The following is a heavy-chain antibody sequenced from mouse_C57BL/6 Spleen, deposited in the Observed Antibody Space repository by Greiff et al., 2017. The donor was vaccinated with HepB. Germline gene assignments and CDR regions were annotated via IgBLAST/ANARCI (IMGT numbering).Heavy chain of an antibody. CDR1: GYTFTSYW. V-gene: IGHV1-55*01. CDR3: ARGIPQLRLRLYYFDY. CDR2: IYPGSGST. D-gene: IGHD3-2*02. J-gene: IGHJ2*01. Sequence: QVQLQQPGAELVKPGASVKMSCKASGYTFTSYWITWVKQRPGQGLEWIGDIYPGSGSTNYNEKFKSKATLTVDTSSSTAYMQLSSLTSEDSAVYYCARGIPQLRLRLYYFDYWGQGTTLTVSS.